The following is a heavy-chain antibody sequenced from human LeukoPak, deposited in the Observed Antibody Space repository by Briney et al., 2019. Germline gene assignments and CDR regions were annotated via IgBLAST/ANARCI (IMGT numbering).Heavy chain of an antibody. D-gene: IGHD4-23*01. CDR1: GFTFSSYA. CDR2: ISYDGSNK. Sequence: GGSLRLSCAASGFTFSSYAMHWVRQAPGKGLEWVAAISYDGSNKYYADSVKGRFTISRDNSKNTLFLQMNSLRAEDTAVYYCAKDRYGGTWYYFDYWGQGTLVTVSS. J-gene: IGHJ4*02. CDR3: AKDRYGGTWYYFDY. V-gene: IGHV3-30-3*01.